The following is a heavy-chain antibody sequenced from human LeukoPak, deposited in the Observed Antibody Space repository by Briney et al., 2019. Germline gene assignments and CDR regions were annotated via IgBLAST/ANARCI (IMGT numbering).Heavy chain of an antibody. V-gene: IGHV3-23*01. CDR2: TSGSGGST. J-gene: IGHJ4*02. Sequence: GGSLRLSCAASGFTFSSYAMSWVRQAPGKWLEWVSATSGSGGSTYYADFVKGRFNISRDNSKNTLYLQMNSLRAEDTAVYYCAKDDDIEQLVGYFDYWGQGTLVTVSS. CDR3: AKDDDIEQLVGYFDY. CDR1: GFTFSSYA. D-gene: IGHD6-6*01.